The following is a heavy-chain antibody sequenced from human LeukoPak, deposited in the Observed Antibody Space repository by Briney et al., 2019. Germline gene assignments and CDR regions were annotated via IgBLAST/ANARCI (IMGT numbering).Heavy chain of an antibody. CDR3: ARHATAMVSPFDY. J-gene: IGHJ4*02. Sequence: GESLKISCKGSGFSFTNYWIAWVRQMPGKGLEWMGITYPGDSDTRYSPSFQGQVTISADKSISTAYLQWSSLEASDTAMYYCARHATAMVSPFDYWGQGTLVTVSS. CDR2: TYPGDSDT. D-gene: IGHD5-18*01. CDR1: GFSFTNYW. V-gene: IGHV5-51*01.